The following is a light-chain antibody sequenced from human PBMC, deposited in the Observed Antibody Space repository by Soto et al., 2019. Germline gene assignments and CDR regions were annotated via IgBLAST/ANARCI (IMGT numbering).Light chain of an antibody. J-gene: IGKJ4*01. CDR1: QGISTF. CDR3: QQYLSLRLT. CDR2: AAS. V-gene: IGKV1-33*01. Sequence: DIQMTQSPSSLSASVGDRVTITCQATQGISTFLNWYQQKPGKAPKLLIYAASNLETGVPSRFSVSGSVKDFTLTISSLQAEHIAAYYCQQYLSLRLTFGGGTKVEIK.